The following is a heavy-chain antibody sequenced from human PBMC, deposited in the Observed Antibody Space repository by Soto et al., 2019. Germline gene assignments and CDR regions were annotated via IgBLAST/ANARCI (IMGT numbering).Heavy chain of an antibody. D-gene: IGHD6-19*01. CDR2: ISAYNGNT. CDR3: ARDTVAGTEIDY. CDR1: GYTFTIYG. Sequence: VSSSAAGYTFTIYGISWVLQSQRKGLEWMGWISAYNGNTNYAQKLQGRVTMTTDTSTSTAYMELRSLRSDDTAVYYCARDTVAGTEIDYWGQGTLVTVSS. V-gene: IGHV1-18*01. J-gene: IGHJ4*02.